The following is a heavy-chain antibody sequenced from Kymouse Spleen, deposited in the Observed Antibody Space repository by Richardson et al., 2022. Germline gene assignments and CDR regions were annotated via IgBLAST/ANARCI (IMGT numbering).Heavy chain of an antibody. CDR2: INHSGST. CDR3: ARRMVRGVIIFDY. D-gene: IGHD3-10*01. CDR1: GGSFSGYY. Sequence: QVQLQQWGAGLLKPSETLSLTCAVYGGSFSGYYWSWIRQPPGKGLEWIGEINHSGSTNYNPSLKSRVTISVDTSKNQFSLKLSSVTAADTAVYYCARRMVRGVIIFDYWGQGTLVTVSS. J-gene: IGHJ4*02. V-gene: IGHV4-34*01.